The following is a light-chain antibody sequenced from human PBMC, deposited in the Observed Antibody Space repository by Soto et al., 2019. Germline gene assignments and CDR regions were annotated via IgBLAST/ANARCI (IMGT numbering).Light chain of an antibody. CDR2: GAS. CDR3: QQYNTPLT. Sequence: EIVLTQSPGTLSLSPGERATLSCRASQSVSSSYLAWYQQKPGQAPRLLIYGASSRATGIPDRFSGSGSGTDLTLTISRLENEDFEVYFCQQYNTPLTFGGGTKVDIK. J-gene: IGKJ4*01. CDR1: QSVSSSY. V-gene: IGKV3-20*01.